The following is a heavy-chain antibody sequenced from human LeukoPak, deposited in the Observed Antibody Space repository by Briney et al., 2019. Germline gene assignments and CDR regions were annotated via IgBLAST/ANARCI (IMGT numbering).Heavy chain of an antibody. J-gene: IGHJ1*01. V-gene: IGHV3-74*01. D-gene: IGHD6-19*01. Sequence: GWSLTLSCAASGFTFSSYWMHWLRPAPGKGLVWVSRIHSDGSSTSYEDSVKGRFTISRDNAKNTLYLQMNSLRAEDTAVYYCAKQYSSDWNGLAEYFQHWGQGTLLTVSS. CDR3: AKQYSSDWNGLAEYFQH. CDR2: IHSDGSST. CDR1: GFTFSSYW.